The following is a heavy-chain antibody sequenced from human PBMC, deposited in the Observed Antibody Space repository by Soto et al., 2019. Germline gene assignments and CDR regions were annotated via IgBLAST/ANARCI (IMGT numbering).Heavy chain of an antibody. CDR1: GFSLSTPSGVG. CDR3: AHILGIGGYYEGFDY. V-gene: IGHV2-5*02. Sequence: QITLKESGPTLVKPTQTLTLTCTFSGFSLSTPSGVGVGWIRQPPGKALEWLAFIYWDDENRYSPSLKSRLTIPKDTSKIQVVLIMTNLDPVDTATYYCAHILGIGGYYEGFDYWGQGALVTVSS. J-gene: IGHJ4*02. D-gene: IGHD3-22*01. CDR2: IYWDDEN.